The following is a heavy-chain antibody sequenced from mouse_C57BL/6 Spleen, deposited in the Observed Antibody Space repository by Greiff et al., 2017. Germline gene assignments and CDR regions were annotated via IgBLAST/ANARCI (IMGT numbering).Heavy chain of an antibody. D-gene: IGHD2-5*01. Sequence: DVKLVESGGGLVKPGGSLKLSCAASGFTFSSYAMSWVRQTPEKRLEWVATISDGGSYTYYPDNVKGRFTISRDNAKNNLYLPMSHLKSEDTAMYYCARGGAYYSNYDYAMDYWGQGTSVTVAT. CDR3: ARGGAYYSNYDYAMDY. V-gene: IGHV5-4*03. CDR2: ISDGGSYT. J-gene: IGHJ4*01. CDR1: GFTFSSYA.